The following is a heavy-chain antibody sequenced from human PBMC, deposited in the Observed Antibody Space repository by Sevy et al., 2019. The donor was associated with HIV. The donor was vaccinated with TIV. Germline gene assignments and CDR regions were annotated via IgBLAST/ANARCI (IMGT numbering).Heavy chain of an antibody. Sequence: QLGGSLRLSCAASGFTFSSYEMNWVRQAPGKGLEWVSYIRASGLTIDYADSVKGRFTISRDNAKNSLYLHMHSLRAEDTAVYFCARADSSSSEDRFYYYGLDVWGQGTTVTVSS. CDR2: IRASGLTI. CDR1: GFTFSSYE. V-gene: IGHV3-48*03. J-gene: IGHJ6*02. D-gene: IGHD6-6*01. CDR3: ARADSSSSEDRFYYYGLDV.